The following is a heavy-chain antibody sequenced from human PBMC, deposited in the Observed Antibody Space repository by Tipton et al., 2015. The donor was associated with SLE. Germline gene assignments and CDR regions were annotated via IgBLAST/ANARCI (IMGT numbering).Heavy chain of an antibody. Sequence: TLSLTCTVSGGSISSGSYYWSWIRQPAGKGLEWIGRIYTSGSTNYNPSLKSRVTISVYTSKNQFSMKLSSVTAADTAVYYCARGRIAVAGNHFDYWGQGTLVTVSS. CDR1: GGSISSGSYY. V-gene: IGHV4-61*02. D-gene: IGHD6-19*01. CDR3: ARGRIAVAGNHFDY. CDR2: IYTSGST. J-gene: IGHJ4*02.